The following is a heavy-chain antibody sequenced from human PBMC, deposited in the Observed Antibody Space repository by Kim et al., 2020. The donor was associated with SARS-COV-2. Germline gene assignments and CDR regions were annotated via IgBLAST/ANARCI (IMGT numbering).Heavy chain of an antibody. J-gene: IGHJ6*02. CDR3: ARHSAPGSGYSRSYYYFGMDV. Sequence: SETLSLTCTVSGGSISSSSYYWGWIRQPPGRGLEWIGSIFYSGNTYYNPSLKSRVTISVDTSKNQFSLRLSSVTAADTTVYYCARHSAPGSGYSRSYYYFGMDVWGQGNTVTVSS. CDR1: GGSISSSSYY. V-gene: IGHV4-39*01. D-gene: IGHD3-22*01. CDR2: IFYSGNT.